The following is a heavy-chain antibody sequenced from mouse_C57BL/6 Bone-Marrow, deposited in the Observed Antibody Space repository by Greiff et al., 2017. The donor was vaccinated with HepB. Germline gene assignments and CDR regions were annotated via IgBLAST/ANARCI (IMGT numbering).Heavy chain of an antibody. V-gene: IGHV1-82*01. D-gene: IGHD2-10*01. Sequence: QVQLQQSGPELVKPGASVKISCKASGYAFSSSWMNWVKQRPGKGLEWIGRIYPGDGDTNYNGKFKGKATLTADKSSSTAYMQLSSLTSEDSAVYFCARSYYAKLRRDYWGQGTTLTVSS. CDR3: ARSYYAKLRRDY. CDR2: IYPGDGDT. CDR1: GYAFSSSW. J-gene: IGHJ2*01.